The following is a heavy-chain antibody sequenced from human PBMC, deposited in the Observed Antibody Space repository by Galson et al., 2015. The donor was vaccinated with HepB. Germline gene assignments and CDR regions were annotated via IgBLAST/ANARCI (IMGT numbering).Heavy chain of an antibody. CDR3: ARALVGNGDWYFDL. CDR2: IFAYNANT. Sequence: SVKVSCKASGYTLTSFGITWVRQAPGQGLEWMGWIFAYNANTNYAENLQGRVAMTTDTSTSTAHMDLRSLRSDDTAVYYCARALVGNGDWYFDLWGRGTLVTVSS. J-gene: IGHJ2*01. D-gene: IGHD2-8*02. V-gene: IGHV1-18*01. CDR1: GYTLTSFG.